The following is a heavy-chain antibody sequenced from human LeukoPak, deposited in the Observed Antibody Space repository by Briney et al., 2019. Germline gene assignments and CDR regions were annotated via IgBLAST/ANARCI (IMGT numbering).Heavy chain of an antibody. D-gene: IGHD2-2*01. V-gene: IGHV3-74*01. CDR3: ARDLFPLGYCSSTSCAAYYYYGMDV. CDR1: GFTFSSYW. J-gene: IGHJ6*02. Sequence: GGSLRLSCAASGFTFSSYWMHWVRQAPGKGLVWVSRINSDGSSTSYADSVKGQFTISRDNAKNTLYLQMNGLRAEDTAVYYCARDLFPLGYCSSTSCAAYYYYGMDVWGQGTTVTVSS. CDR2: INSDGSST.